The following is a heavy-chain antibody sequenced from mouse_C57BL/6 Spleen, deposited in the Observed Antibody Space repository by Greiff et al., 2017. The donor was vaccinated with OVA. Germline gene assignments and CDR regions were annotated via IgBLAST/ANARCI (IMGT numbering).Heavy chain of an antibody. CDR2: ISSGGDYI. V-gene: IGHV5-9-1*02. Sequence: EVNVVESGEGLVKPGGSLKLSCAASGFTFSSYAMSWVRQTPEKRLEWVAYISSGGDYIYYADTVKGRFTISRDNARNTLYLQMSSLKSEDTAMYYCTREEDGFAYWGQGTLVTVSA. CDR1: GFTFSSYA. CDR3: TREEDGFAY. J-gene: IGHJ3*01.